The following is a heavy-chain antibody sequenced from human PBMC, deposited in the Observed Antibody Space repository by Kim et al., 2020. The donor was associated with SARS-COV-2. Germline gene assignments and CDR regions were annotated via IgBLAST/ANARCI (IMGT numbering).Heavy chain of an antibody. Sequence: NPSLKSRVTISVDTSKNQFSLKLSSVTSADTAVYYCARSAPTAVIQEFDYWGQGTLVTVSS. J-gene: IGHJ4*02. CDR3: ARSAPTAVIQEFDY. D-gene: IGHD4-4*01. V-gene: IGHV4-31*02.